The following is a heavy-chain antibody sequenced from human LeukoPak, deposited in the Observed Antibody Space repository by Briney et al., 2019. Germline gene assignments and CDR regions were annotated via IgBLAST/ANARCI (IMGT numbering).Heavy chain of an antibody. CDR2: IRYDGSNK. D-gene: IGHD4-17*01. V-gene: IGHV3-30*02. Sequence: GGSLRLSCAASGFTFSSYGMHWVRQAPGKGLEWVAFIRYDGSNKYYADSVKGRFTISRDNSKNTLYLQMNSLRAEDTAMYYCARDSSYGDYALLGYYYYMDVWGKGTTVTVSS. CDR1: GFTFSSYG. CDR3: ARDSSYGDYALLGYYYYMDV. J-gene: IGHJ6*03.